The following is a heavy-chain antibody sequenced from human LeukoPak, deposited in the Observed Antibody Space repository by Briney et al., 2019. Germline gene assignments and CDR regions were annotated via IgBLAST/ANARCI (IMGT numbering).Heavy chain of an antibody. V-gene: IGHV4-34*01. Sequence: SETLSLTCAVYGGSFSGYYWSWIRQPPGKGLEWIGEINHSGSTNYNPSLKSRVTISVDTSKNQFSLKLSSVTAADTAVYYCARGVAPYSSSWYFPVFVSRSEHMDVWGKGTTVTISS. D-gene: IGHD6-13*01. CDR2: INHSGST. J-gene: IGHJ6*03. CDR3: ARGVAPYSSSWYFPVFVSRSEHMDV. CDR1: GGSFSGYY.